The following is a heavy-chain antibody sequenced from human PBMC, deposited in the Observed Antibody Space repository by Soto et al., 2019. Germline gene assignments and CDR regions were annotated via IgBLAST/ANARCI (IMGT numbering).Heavy chain of an antibody. J-gene: IGHJ4*02. D-gene: IGHD1-20*01. CDR2: IIPIFGTA. Sequence: SVKVSCKXSGGTFSSYAIGWVRQAPGQGLEWMGGIIPIFGTANYAQKFQGRVTITAVESTSTAYMELSSLRSEDTAVYYCARGLPPNWNDRDYWGQGTLVTVSS. V-gene: IGHV1-69*13. CDR3: ARGLPPNWNDRDY. CDR1: GGTFSSYA.